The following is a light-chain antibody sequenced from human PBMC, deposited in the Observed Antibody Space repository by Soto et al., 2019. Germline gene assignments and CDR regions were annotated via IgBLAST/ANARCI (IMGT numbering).Light chain of an antibody. CDR1: QTISSSY. CDR3: QQYTYSPWT. CDR2: GAS. V-gene: IGKV3-20*01. J-gene: IGKJ1*01. Sequence: EVVLTQSPGTLSLSPGERATLSCRTSQTISSSYLGWYQQKPGQAPRLLIYGASSRATGIPDRFRGSWSGRDFTLTISRLEAEDFAVYYCQQYTYSPWTFGQGTKGEIK.